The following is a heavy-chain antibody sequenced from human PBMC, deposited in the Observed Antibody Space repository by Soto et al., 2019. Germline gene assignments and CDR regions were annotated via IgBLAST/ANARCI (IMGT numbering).Heavy chain of an antibody. CDR2: FYYRGST. J-gene: IGHJ4*02. Sequence: SETLSLTCTVSGGSISSYYWSWIRHPPGKGLEWIGYFYYRGSTSYKSSLKSRATISGDTAKNQFSLKLSSVTAADTAVYYCARLEGLATISYYFDFWGPGALVTVSS. CDR1: GGSISSYY. D-gene: IGHD3-3*01. CDR3: ARLEGLATISYYFDF. V-gene: IGHV4-59*01.